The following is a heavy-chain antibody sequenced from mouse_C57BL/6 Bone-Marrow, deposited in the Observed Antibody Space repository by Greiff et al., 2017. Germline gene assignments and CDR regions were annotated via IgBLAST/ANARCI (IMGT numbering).Heavy chain of an antibody. CDR2: IDPSDSYT. J-gene: IGHJ1*03. Sequence: VQLQQPGAELVRPGTSVKLSCKASGYTFTSSWMHWVKKRPGQGLEWIGVIDPSDSYTNYNQKFKGKATLTVDTSSSTAYMQLSSLTSEDSAVYYCARRVYFDVWCTVTTGTVSS. CDR3: ARRVYFDV. CDR1: GYTFTSSW. V-gene: IGHV1-59*01.